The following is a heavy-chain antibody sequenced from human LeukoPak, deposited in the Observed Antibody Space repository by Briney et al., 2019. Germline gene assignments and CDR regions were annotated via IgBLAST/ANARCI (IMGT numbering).Heavy chain of an antibody. V-gene: IGHV3-23*01. D-gene: IGHD5-18*01. CDR2: ISGSGGST. Sequence: GGSLRLSCAASGFTFSSYAMSWVRQAPGKGLEWVSAISGSGGSTYYADSVKGRFTISRDNSKNTLYLQMNSLRAEDTAVYYCAKDLRVDTAMVTRARFDYWGQGTLVTVSS. CDR1: GFTFSSYA. CDR3: AKDLRVDTAMVTRARFDY. J-gene: IGHJ4*02.